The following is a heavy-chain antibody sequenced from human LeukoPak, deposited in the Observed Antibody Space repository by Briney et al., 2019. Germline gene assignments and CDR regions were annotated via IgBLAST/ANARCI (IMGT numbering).Heavy chain of an antibody. V-gene: IGHV4-38-2*02. CDR3: ARTSSSGLVGGFYFDY. CDR1: GYFISSGCY. D-gene: IGHD6-19*01. CDR2: IHHSGST. Sequence: SETLSLTCTVSGYFISSGCYWGWIRQPPGKGLQWIGSIHHSGSTSYNPSLKSRVTISVDTSENQFSLNLTSVTAADTAVYYCARTSSSGLVGGFYFDYWGQGTLVTVSS. J-gene: IGHJ4*02.